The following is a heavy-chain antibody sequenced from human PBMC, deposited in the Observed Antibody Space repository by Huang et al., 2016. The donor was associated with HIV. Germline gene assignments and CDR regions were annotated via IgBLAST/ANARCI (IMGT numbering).Heavy chain of an antibody. D-gene: IGHD3-10*01. Sequence: QIQLAQSGAEVKKPGASVKVSCKASGYTFTNYAINWVRQASGQGREWMGGRNPKSGNAGYTKKFQGRVAILRNSSINTSYLEVTSLTSEDTAVYYCARGFGINYNHEAFDVWGQGTMVTVSS. V-gene: IGHV1-8*01. CDR3: ARGFGINYNHEAFDV. CDR2: RNPKSGNA. CDR1: GYTFTNYA. J-gene: IGHJ3*01.